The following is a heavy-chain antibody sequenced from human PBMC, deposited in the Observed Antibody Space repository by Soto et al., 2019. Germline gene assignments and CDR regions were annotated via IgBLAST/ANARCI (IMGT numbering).Heavy chain of an antibody. CDR2: INPNSGGT. Sequence: ASVKVSCEASGYTFTGYYMHWVRQAPGQGLEWMGWINPNSGGTNYAQKFQGWVTMTRDTSISTAYMELSRLRSDDTAVYYCARDHSSSWYGTDYYYGMDVWGQGTTVTVSS. J-gene: IGHJ6*02. D-gene: IGHD6-13*01. CDR1: GYTFTGYY. CDR3: ARDHSSSWYGTDYYYGMDV. V-gene: IGHV1-2*04.